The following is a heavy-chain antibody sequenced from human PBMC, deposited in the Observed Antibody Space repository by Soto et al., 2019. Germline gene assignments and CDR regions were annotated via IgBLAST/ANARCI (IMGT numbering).Heavy chain of an antibody. Sequence: GRSLRLSCAASGFAFSNYPMHWVRQAPGKGLEWVSSISTSIDATYYADPVKGQFTISRDDSKNTLYLQMNTLRAEDSAVYYCAKDRTVAARNFDYWGQGTQVTVSS. J-gene: IGHJ4*02. CDR2: ISTSIDAT. D-gene: IGHD6-6*01. CDR3: AKDRTVAARNFDY. V-gene: IGHV3-23*01. CDR1: GFAFSNYP.